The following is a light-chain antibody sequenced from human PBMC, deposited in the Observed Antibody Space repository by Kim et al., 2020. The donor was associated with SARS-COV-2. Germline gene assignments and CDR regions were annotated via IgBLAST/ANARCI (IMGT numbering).Light chain of an antibody. CDR2: ATS. Sequence: DIQITQSPSSLSASIGDRVTITCRASQAINNYLAWYQQKPGKVPRLLIFATSTLQSGVPSRFSGSGSGTDFTLTISTLQPEDVATYYCQKYDNVPLTFGGGTKVEIK. CDR1: QAINNY. CDR3: QKYDNVPLT. J-gene: IGKJ4*01. V-gene: IGKV1-27*01.